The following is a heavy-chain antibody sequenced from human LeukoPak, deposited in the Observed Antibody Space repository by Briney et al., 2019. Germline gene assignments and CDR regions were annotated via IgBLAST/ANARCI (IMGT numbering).Heavy chain of an antibody. CDR3: ARDSPTSYFDY. J-gene: IGHJ4*02. CDR1: GGSISSGSYY. Sequence: SQTPSLTCTVSGGSISSGSYYWSWIRQPAGKGLEWIGRIYTSGSTNYNPSLKSRVTILVDTSKNQFSLKLSSVTAADTAVYYCARDSPTSYFDYWGQGTLVTVSS. V-gene: IGHV4-61*02. D-gene: IGHD1-26*01. CDR2: IYTSGST.